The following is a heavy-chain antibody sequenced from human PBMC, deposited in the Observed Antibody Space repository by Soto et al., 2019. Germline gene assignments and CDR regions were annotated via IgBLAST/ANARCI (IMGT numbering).Heavy chain of an antibody. J-gene: IGHJ6*03. CDR2: INAGNGNT. D-gene: IGHD4-17*01. Sequence: ASVKVSCKASGYTFTSYAMHWVRQAPGQRLEWMGWINAGNGNTKYSQKFEGRVTITRDTSASTAYMKLSSLRSEDTAVYYCPRHNGDFDLYYYYYMAVWGNGTTVTVSS. V-gene: IGHV1-3*01. CDR3: PRHNGDFDLYYYYYMAV. CDR1: GYTFTSYA.